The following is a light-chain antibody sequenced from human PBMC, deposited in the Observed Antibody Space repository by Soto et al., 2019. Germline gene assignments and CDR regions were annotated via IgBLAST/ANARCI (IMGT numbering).Light chain of an antibody. Sequence: DIQMTQSPSSLSASVGDRVTITCRASQGISIYLAWYQQKPGKVPKLLIYDASTLQSGVPSRFSGSGSGTDFTLTISGLQPEDVATYYCQKYNGAALTCGGGTKEEIK. CDR2: DAS. J-gene: IGKJ4*01. V-gene: IGKV1-27*01. CDR3: QKYNGAALT. CDR1: QGISIY.